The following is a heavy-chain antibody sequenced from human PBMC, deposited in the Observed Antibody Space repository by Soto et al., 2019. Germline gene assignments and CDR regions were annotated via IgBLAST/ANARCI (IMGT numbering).Heavy chain of an antibody. J-gene: IGHJ6*02. Sequence: PGESLKISCQVSGYPFTTYWIGWVRQMPGKGLERMGIIYPGDSDTRYSPSFQGQVTISADKSISTAYLQWSSLKASDTAMYYCARRQYGMDVWGQGTTVTVPS. V-gene: IGHV5-51*01. CDR3: ARRQYGMDV. CDR1: GYPFTTYW. CDR2: IYPGDSDT.